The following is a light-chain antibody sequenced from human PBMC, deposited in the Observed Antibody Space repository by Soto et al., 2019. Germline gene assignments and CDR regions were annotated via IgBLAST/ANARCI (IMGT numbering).Light chain of an antibody. V-gene: IGLV2-14*01. CDR2: EVS. J-gene: IGLJ1*01. CDR3: SSYTSTSSYG. Sequence: SSLTQPASVSGPPGGSTTISCNGTSSDVGGYNYVSWYQQHPGKAPKLMIYEVSNRPSGVSNRFSGSKSGNTASLTISGLQAEDEADYSWSSYTSTSSYGFATGTKATV. CDR1: SSDVGGYNY.